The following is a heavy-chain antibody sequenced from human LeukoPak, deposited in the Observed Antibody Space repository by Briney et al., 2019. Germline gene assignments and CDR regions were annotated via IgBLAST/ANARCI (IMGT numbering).Heavy chain of an antibody. Sequence: SETLSLTCTVSGGSISGYYWSWIRQPAGKGLEWIGRIYTSGSTNYNPSLKSRVTMSVDTSKNQFSLKLSSVTAADTAVYYCAREYYYDSSGYPRPFDYWGQGTLVTVSS. V-gene: IGHV4-4*07. CDR2: IYTSGST. CDR3: AREYYYDSSGYPRPFDY. D-gene: IGHD3-22*01. CDR1: GGSISGYY. J-gene: IGHJ4*02.